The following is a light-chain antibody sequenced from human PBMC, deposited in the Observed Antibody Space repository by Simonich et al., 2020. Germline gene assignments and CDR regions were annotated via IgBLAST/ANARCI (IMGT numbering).Light chain of an antibody. Sequence: QSALTQPASVSGSPGQSITISCTGPSSDVGSLNLVSWYQKHPGKAPKLMIYEGSKRPSGVSKRFSGAKSGNTASLTISGLQAEDEADYYCCSYAGSSTVVFGGGTKLTVL. CDR2: EGS. V-gene: IGLV2-23*01. CDR1: SSDVGSLNL. CDR3: CSYAGSSTVV. J-gene: IGLJ2*01.